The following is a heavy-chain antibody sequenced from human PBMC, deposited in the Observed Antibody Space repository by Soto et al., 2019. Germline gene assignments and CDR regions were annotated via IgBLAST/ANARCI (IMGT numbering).Heavy chain of an antibody. D-gene: IGHD3-10*01. CDR3: ARQRFGELAFDY. CDR1: GYSFTSYW. CDR2: IDPSDSYT. V-gene: IGHV5-10-1*01. J-gene: IGHJ4*02. Sequence: PGESLKISCRGSGYSFTSYWISWVRQMPGKGLEWMGRIDPSDSYTNYSPSFQGHVTISADKSISTAYLQWSSLKASDTAMYYCARQRFGELAFDYWGQGTLVTVSS.